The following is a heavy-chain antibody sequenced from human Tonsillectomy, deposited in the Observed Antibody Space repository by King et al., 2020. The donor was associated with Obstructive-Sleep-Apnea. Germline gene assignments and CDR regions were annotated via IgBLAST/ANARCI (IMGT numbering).Heavy chain of an antibody. CDR3: AREQQWLGVYYFDY. V-gene: IGHV4-39*07. J-gene: IGHJ4*02. D-gene: IGHD6-19*01. CDR1: GGSISSSSYY. Sequence: LQLQESGPGLVKPSETLSLTCTVSGGSISSSSYYWGWIRQPPGKGLEWIGSIYYSGSTYYNPSLKSRVTISVDTSKNQFSLKLSSVTAADTAVYYCAREQQWLGVYYFDYWGQGTLVTVSS. CDR2: IYYSGST.